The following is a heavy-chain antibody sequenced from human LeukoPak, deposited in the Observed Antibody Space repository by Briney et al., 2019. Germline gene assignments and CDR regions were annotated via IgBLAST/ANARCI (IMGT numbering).Heavy chain of an antibody. D-gene: IGHD3-10*01. CDR3: ARITMVRGVIMRWNY. CDR2: IYPGDSDT. J-gene: IGHJ4*02. V-gene: IGHV5-51*01. Sequence: GGSLKISCKGSGYSFTSYWIGWVRQMPGKGLEWMGIIYPGDSDTRYSPSFQGQVTISADKSISTAYLQWSSLRASDTAMYYCARITMVRGVIMRWNYWGQGTLVTVSS. CDR1: GYSFTSYW.